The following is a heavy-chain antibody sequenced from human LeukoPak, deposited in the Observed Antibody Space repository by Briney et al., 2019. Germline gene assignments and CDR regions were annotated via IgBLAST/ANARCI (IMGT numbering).Heavy chain of an antibody. J-gene: IGHJ4*01. CDR2: IYYSGST. CDR3: AGRSSYAFWSGYYEGDY. CDR1: GGSISSSSYY. D-gene: IGHD3-3*01. Sequence: SETLSLTCTVSGGSISSSSYYWGWIRQPPGKGLEWIGSIYYSGSTYYNPSLKSRVTISVDTSKNQFSLKLSSVTAADTAVYYCAGRSSYAFWSGYYEGDYWGQGTLVTVSS. V-gene: IGHV4-39*07.